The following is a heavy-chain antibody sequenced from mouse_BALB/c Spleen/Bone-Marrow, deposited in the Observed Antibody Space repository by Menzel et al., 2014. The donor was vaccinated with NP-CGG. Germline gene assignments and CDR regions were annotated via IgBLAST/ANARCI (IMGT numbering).Heavy chain of an antibody. Sequence: EVKLVESGAELVKPGASVKLSCTASGFNIXDTYMHWVKQRPEQGLEWIGRIDPANGNTNYDPKFQGKATITADTSSNTAYLQLSSLTSEDTAVYYCASYRYAWYFDVWGAGTTVTVSS. CDR3: ASYRYAWYFDV. V-gene: IGHV14-3*02. D-gene: IGHD2-14*01. CDR1: GFNIXDTY. J-gene: IGHJ1*01. CDR2: IDPANGNT.